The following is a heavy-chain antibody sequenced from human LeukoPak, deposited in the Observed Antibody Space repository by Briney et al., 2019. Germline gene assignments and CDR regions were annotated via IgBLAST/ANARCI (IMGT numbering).Heavy chain of an antibody. CDR3: ARDVYYGSGSPRLDY. J-gene: IGHJ4*02. CDR2: INSDGSST. Sequence: AGGSLRLSCAASRFTFSTYWMHWVRQAPGKGLVWVSRINSDGSSTDYADSVKGRFTISRDNAKNSLYLQMNSLRAEDTAVYYCARDVYYGSGSPRLDYWGQGTLVTVSS. V-gene: IGHV3-74*01. CDR1: RFTFSTYW. D-gene: IGHD3-10*01.